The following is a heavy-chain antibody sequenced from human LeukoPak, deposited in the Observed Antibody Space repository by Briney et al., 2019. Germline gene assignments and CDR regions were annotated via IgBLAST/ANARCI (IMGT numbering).Heavy chain of an antibody. CDR1: GYTFTSYG. V-gene: IGHV1-18*01. J-gene: IGHJ4*02. D-gene: IGHD3-3*01. CDR2: ISAYNGNT. CDR3: ARDVYDFWSGYYTWYFDY. Sequence: ASVKVSCKASGYTFTSYGISWVRQAPGQGLECMGWISAYNGNTNYAQKLQGRVTMTTDTSTSTAYMELRSLRSDDTAVYYCARDVYDFWSGYYTWYFDYWGQGTLVTVSS.